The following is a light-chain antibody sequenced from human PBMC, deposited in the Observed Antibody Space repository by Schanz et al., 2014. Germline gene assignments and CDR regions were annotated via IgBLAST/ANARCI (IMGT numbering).Light chain of an antibody. CDR3: QQYGSSPIT. Sequence: PGERATFSCRASQSVRSTYFAWYQHIPGQAPRLLIHDVSKRASGIADRFSGSGSGAEFTLTISRLEPGDFAVFYCQQYGSSPITFGQGTRLDIK. J-gene: IGKJ5*01. V-gene: IGKV3-20*01. CDR1: QSVRSTY. CDR2: DVS.